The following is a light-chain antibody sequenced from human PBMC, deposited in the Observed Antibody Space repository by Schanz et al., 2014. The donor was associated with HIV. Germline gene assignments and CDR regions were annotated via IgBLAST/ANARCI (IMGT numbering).Light chain of an antibody. CDR2: GAS. CDR3: QQYNNWPLT. Sequence: ELVLTQSPGILSLSPGERATLSCRASQTISSAYLAWYQQRPGQAPRLLIYGASSRATGIPDRFSGSGSGTDFTLTISRLEPEDFAVYYCQQYNNWPLTFGGGTKVEIK. CDR1: QTISSAY. J-gene: IGKJ4*01. V-gene: IGKV3-20*01.